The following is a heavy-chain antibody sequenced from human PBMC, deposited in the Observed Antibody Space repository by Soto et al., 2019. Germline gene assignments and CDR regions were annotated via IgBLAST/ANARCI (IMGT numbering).Heavy chain of an antibody. V-gene: IGHV3-23*01. CDR3: AKDDPSANYYGSGSYYNPGALDT. D-gene: IGHD3-10*01. Sequence: VGSLRLSCAASGFTFSSYAMSWVRQAPGKGLEWVSVISGSGNSTYYADSVKGRFTISRDNSKNTLYLQMSSLRAEDTAVYYCAKDDPSANYYGSGSYYNPGALDTWGQRTMVTVSS. CDR1: GFTFSSYA. J-gene: IGHJ3*02. CDR2: ISGSGNST.